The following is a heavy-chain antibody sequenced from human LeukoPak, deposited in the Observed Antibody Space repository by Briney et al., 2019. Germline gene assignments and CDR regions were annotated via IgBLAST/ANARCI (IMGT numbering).Heavy chain of an antibody. CDR3: ARGVGGSYPNAFDI. Sequence: SDTLSLTCAVSGYSISSSNWWGWIRQPPGKGLEWIGYIYYSGSTYYNPSLKSRVTMSVDTSKNHFSLKLSSVTAVDTAVYYCARGVGGSYPNAFDIWGQGTMVTVSS. J-gene: IGHJ3*02. CDR2: IYYSGST. D-gene: IGHD1-26*01. CDR1: GYSISSSNW. V-gene: IGHV4-28*03.